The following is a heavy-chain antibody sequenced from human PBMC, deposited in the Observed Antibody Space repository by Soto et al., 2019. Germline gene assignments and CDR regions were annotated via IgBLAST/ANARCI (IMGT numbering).Heavy chain of an antibody. V-gene: IGHV1-69*13. CDR3: ATVPYYYDSSGYYYLLDYFDY. J-gene: IGHJ4*02. CDR2: IIPIFGTA. D-gene: IGHD3-22*01. CDR1: GRTVSSYA. Sequence: SVKVSCKASGRTVSSYAISWVRQAPGQGLEWMGGIIPIFGTANYAQKFQGRVTITADESTGTAYMELSSLRSEDTAVYYCATVPYYYDSSGYYYLLDYFDYWGKGPMVTVSS.